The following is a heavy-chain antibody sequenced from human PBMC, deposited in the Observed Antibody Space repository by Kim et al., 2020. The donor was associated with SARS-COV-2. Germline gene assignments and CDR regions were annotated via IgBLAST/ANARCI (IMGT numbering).Heavy chain of an antibody. CDR3: ARVKGAEYSSGWYHYYYYMDV. CDR2: IYYSGST. V-gene: IGHV4-59*01. D-gene: IGHD6-19*01. Sequence: SETLSLTCTVSGGSISSYYLSWIRQPPGKGLEWIGYIYYSGSTNYNPSLKSRVTISVDTSKNQFSLKLISVTAADTAVYYCARVKGAEYSSGWYHYYYYMDVGGKGTTVTVSS. CDR1: GGSISSYY. J-gene: IGHJ6*03.